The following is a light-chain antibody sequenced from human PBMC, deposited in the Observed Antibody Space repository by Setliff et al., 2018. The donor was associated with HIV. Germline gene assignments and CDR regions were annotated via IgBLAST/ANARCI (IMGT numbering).Light chain of an antibody. J-gene: IGLJ1*01. Sequence: QSVLTQPASVSGSPGQSITISCTGTSNDVAGYNYVSWYQQHPGKAPKLMIYDVTKRASGVSNRFSGSKSDNTASLTISGLQAEDEADYYCNSYTSSSTFAVFGTGTKVTVL. V-gene: IGLV2-14*03. CDR2: DVT. CDR3: NSYTSSSTFAV. CDR1: SNDVAGYNY.